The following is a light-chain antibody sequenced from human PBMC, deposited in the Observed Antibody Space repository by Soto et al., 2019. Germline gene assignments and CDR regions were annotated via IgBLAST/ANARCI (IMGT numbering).Light chain of an antibody. V-gene: IGKV3-15*01. J-gene: IGKJ1*01. CDR2: GAS. CDR3: QQYNNWPPRGT. CDR1: QGVSTN. Sequence: EIVLTQSPATLSVSPGERATLSCRASQGVSTNLAWYQQKPGQGPRLLMYGASTRATGIPARFSGSGSGTEFALNISRLQPEDFALYYCQQYNNWPPRGTFGQGTKVEFK.